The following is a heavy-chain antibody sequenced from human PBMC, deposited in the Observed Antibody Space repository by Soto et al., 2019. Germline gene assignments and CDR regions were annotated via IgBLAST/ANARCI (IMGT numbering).Heavy chain of an antibody. Sequence: PSETLSLTFTVSGASISSYYWSWIRQHPGKGLEWIGYIYYSGSTYYNPSLKSRVTISVDTSKNQFSLKLSSVTAADTAVYYCASLLENWNDRNKFDYWGQGTLVTVSS. V-gene: IGHV4-59*06. CDR3: ASLLENWNDRNKFDY. J-gene: IGHJ4*02. CDR1: GASISSYY. CDR2: IYYSGST. D-gene: IGHD1-1*01.